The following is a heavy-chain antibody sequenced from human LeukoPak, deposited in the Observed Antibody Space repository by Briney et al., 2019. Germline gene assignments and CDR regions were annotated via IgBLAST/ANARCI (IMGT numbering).Heavy chain of an antibody. J-gene: IGHJ4*02. CDR1: GGSISSYY. CDR3: ARHALYGLRPGYYYFDY. V-gene: IGHV4-59*08. D-gene: IGHD2-8*01. Sequence: SQTLSLTCTVSGGSISSYYGSWIRQPPGPGLEWIGVIYYSGSSNYNPSLKSRVTISVDTSKNQFSLKLSSVTAADTAVYYCARHALYGLRPGYYYFDYWGQGTLVTVSS. CDR2: IYYSGSS.